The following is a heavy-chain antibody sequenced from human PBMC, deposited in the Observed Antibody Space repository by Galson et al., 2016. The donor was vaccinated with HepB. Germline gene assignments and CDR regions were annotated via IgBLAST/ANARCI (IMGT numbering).Heavy chain of an antibody. V-gene: IGHV3-33*01. CDR1: GFTFSSYG. D-gene: IGHD3-22*01. CDR3: EREHYYDSSGYYYYYYGMDV. Sequence: SLRLSCAASGFTFSSYGMHWVRQAPGKGLEWVAVIWYDGSNNYYADSVKGRFTISRDNSKNTLYLQMNSLRAEDTAVYHCEREHYYDSSGYYYYYYGMDVWGQGTTVTVSS. CDR2: IWYDGSNN. J-gene: IGHJ6*02.